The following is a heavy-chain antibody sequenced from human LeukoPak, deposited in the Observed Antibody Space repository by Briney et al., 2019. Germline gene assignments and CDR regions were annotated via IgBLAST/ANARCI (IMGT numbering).Heavy chain of an antibody. CDR3: PRGHWGMDV. V-gene: IGHV3-11*03. CDR1: GLTFSDFY. J-gene: IGHJ6*02. CDR2: ISPSCCTNT. D-gene: IGHD1-1*01. Sequence: PGGSLRLSCAASGLTFSDFYMCWFRQARGKGLEWVSYISPSCCTNTNYADSVKGRFTIFRDNAQNSVYLPMKSLRDEDTAGCYCPRGHWGMDVWRQGTTVTVSS.